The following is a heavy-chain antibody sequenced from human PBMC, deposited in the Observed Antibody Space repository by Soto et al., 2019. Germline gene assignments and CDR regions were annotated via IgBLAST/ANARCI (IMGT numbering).Heavy chain of an antibody. V-gene: IGHV3-48*03. CDR3: ASRGSC. J-gene: IGHJ4*02. D-gene: IGHD3-10*01. CDR1: GFTFSSYE. Sequence: GGSLRLSCAASGFTFSSYEMNWVRQAPGKGLEWVSYISSTGSTIYFADSVRGRFTISRDNARNSLYPQMNSLRAEDTAVYYCASRGSCWGQGTLVTVSS. CDR2: ISSTGSTI.